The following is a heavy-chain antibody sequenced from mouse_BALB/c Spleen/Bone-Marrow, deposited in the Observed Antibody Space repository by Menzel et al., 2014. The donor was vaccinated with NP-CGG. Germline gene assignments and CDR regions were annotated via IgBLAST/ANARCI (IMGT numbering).Heavy chain of an antibody. Sequence: LVESAAELARPGASVKMSCKASGYTFTSYTMHWIKQRPGQGLEWIGYINPSSAYTGYNQKFKDKTTLTADTSSSTAYMQLSSLTSEDSAVYYCARGGTARAAWFAYWGQGTLVTVSA. D-gene: IGHD3-3*01. CDR1: GYTFTSYT. V-gene: IGHV1-4*02. CDR3: ARGGTARAAWFAY. J-gene: IGHJ3*01. CDR2: INPSSAYT.